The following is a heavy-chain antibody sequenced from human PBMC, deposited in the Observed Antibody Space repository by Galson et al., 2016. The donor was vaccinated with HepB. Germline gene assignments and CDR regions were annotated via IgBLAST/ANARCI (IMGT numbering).Heavy chain of an antibody. CDR2: ILPIFDTA. V-gene: IGHV1-69*13. J-gene: IGHJ5*02. Sequence: SVKVSCKASGGTFSSYAISWVRQAPGQGLEWMGGILPIFDTANYAQKFQGRVTITADDSTSTVYMELSSLRSEDSAMYYCAREFYYDSSDYPYLDHWGQGTLVTVSS. CDR1: GGTFSSYA. D-gene: IGHD3-22*01. CDR3: AREFYYDSSDYPYLDH.